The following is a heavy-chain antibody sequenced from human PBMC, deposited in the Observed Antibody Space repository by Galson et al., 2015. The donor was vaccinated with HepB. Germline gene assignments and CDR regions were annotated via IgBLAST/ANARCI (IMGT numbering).Heavy chain of an antibody. CDR3: ASELSIATADIPNWFDP. J-gene: IGHJ5*02. Sequence: SLRLSCAASGFTFSSYSMNWVRQAPGKGLEWVSSISSSSSYIYYADSVKGRFTISRDNAKNSLYLQMNSLRAEDTAVYYCASELSIATADIPNWFDPWGQGTLVTVSS. D-gene: IGHD6-13*01. CDR1: GFTFSSYS. CDR2: ISSSSSYI. V-gene: IGHV3-21*01.